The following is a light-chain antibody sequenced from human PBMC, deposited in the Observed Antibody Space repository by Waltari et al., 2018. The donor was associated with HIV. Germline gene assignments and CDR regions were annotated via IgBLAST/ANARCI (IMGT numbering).Light chain of an antibody. J-gene: IGKJ5*01. CDR2: AAT. V-gene: IGKV1-39*01. CDR1: QNIKNY. CDR3: QQTYSASMT. Sequence: DIQMTHSPSSLSASLGDEVTITCRASQNIKNYVNWYRQKPGGAPKLLVYAATNLQSGVPGRFIGGGSGTDFTLTINNLQPEDSAIYICQQTYSASMTFGQGTRV.